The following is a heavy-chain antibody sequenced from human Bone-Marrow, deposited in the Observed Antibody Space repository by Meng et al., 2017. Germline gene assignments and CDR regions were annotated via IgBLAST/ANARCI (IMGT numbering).Heavy chain of an antibody. D-gene: IGHD3-10*01. CDR2: INSNGSDT. J-gene: IGHJ4*02. CDR1: GFTFSDYW. CDR3: ARDLSGWDSYGIDY. Sequence: GESLKISCAASGFTFSDYWMHWVRQAPGKGLVWVSRINSNGSDTSYADSVKGRFTISRDNAKNTLYLQMNSLRADETAVYYCARDLSGWDSYGIDYWGQGTLVTVSS. V-gene: IGHV3-74*01.